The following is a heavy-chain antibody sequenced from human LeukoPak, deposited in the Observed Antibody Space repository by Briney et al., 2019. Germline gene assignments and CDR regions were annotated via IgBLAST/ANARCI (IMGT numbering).Heavy chain of an antibody. CDR2: IRRTQSI. CDR1: RFIFNNYA. Sequence: GGAVRLSCPAFRFIFNNYAMNLIGQAPGDGLGWVSYIRRTQSIYYSVSVRGRFTLSSDNAKNSLYLDMNGLRDESTAVYYCARDHDWGFDYWGQGIVVAVSS. CDR3: ARDHDWGFDY. D-gene: IGHD2-21*01. V-gene: IGHV3-48*02. J-gene: IGHJ4*02.